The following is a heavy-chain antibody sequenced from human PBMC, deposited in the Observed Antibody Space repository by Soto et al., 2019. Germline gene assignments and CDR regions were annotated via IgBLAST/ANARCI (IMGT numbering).Heavy chain of an antibody. CDR1: GGSIGSGGYS. D-gene: IGHD2-15*01. J-gene: IGHJ4*02. CDR2: IYHSGST. V-gene: IGHV4-30-2*01. Sequence: PSETLSLTCAVSGGSIGSGGYSWSWIRQPPGKGLEWIGYIYHSGSTYYNPSLKSRVTISVDRSKNQFSLKLSSVTAADTAVYYCARGQVVAAQHWGQGTLVTVS. CDR3: ARGQVVAAQH.